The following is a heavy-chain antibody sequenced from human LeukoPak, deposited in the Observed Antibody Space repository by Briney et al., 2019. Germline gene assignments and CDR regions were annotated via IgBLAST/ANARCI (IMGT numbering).Heavy chain of an antibody. Sequence: GGSLRLSCAASGFTFSSYAMNWVRQAPGKGLEWVSAISGGGDSTYYADSVKGRFTISRDNSKNTLYLQMNSLRAEDTALYYCAKDRLPDGRWSLDYWGQGTLVTVSS. J-gene: IGHJ4*02. V-gene: IGHV3-23*01. CDR3: AKDRLPDGRWSLDY. CDR1: GFTFSSYA. D-gene: IGHD6-13*01. CDR2: ISGGGDST.